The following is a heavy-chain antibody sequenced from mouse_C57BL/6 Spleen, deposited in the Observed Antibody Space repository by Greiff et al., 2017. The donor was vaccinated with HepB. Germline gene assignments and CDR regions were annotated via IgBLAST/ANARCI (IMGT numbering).Heavy chain of an antibody. Sequence: QVQLKQPGAELVRPGSSVKLSCKASGYTFTSYWMDWVKQRPGQGLEWIGNIYPSDSETHYNQKFKDKATLTVDKSSSTAYMQLSSLTSEDSAVYYCARDSSGEFAYWGQGTLVTVSA. CDR1: GYTFTSYW. J-gene: IGHJ3*01. D-gene: IGHD3-2*02. CDR3: ARDSSGEFAY. V-gene: IGHV1-61*01. CDR2: IYPSDSET.